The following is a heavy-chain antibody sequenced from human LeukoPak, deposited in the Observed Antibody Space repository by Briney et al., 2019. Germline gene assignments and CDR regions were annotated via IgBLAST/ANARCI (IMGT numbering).Heavy chain of an antibody. Sequence: SVKVSCKASGGTFSSYAISWVRQAPGQGLEWMGGIIPIFGTANYAQKFQGRVTITADESTSTAYMELSSLRSEDTAVYYCALGFYDFWSGPYYYYGMDVWGQGTTVTVSS. D-gene: IGHD3-3*01. CDR2: IIPIFGTA. CDR1: GGTFSSYA. J-gene: IGHJ6*02. V-gene: IGHV1-69*13. CDR3: ALGFYDFWSGPYYYYGMDV.